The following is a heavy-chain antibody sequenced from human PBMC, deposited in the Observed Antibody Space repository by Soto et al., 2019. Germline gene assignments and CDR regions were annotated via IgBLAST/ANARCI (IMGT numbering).Heavy chain of an antibody. J-gene: IGHJ4*02. V-gene: IGHV3-30*18. Sequence: QVQLVESGGGVVQPGRSLRLSCAASGFTFSRYGMHWVRQAPGKGLEWVAVISYDGVNKYYADSVEGRFTISRDNSKNTLYLQMNSLRAEDTAVYYCAKEDIVVVPAATIFDYWGQGTLVTVSS. CDR1: GFTFSRYG. CDR3: AKEDIVVVPAATIFDY. CDR2: ISYDGVNK. D-gene: IGHD2-2*01.